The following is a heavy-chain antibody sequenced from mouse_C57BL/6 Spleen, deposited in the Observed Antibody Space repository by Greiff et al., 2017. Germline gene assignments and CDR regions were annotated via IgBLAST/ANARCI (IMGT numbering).Heavy chain of an antibody. V-gene: IGHV1-52*01. CDR2: IDPSDSET. CDR1: GYTFTSYW. D-gene: IGHD1-1*01. CDR3: ARARDYGSNAMDY. Sequence: VQLQQPGAELVRPGSSVKLSCKASGYTFTSYWMHWVKQRPIQGLEWIGNIDPSDSETHYTQKFKDKATLTVDKSSSTAYMQLSSLTSEDSAVYYCARARDYGSNAMDYWGQGTSVTVSS. J-gene: IGHJ4*01.